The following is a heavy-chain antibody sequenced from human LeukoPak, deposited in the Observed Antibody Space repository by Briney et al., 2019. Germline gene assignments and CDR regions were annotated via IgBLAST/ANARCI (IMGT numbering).Heavy chain of an antibody. J-gene: IGHJ5*02. D-gene: IGHD4/OR15-4a*01. CDR3: AKHYGATSTWFDP. CDR2: ITGSAART. CDR1: GFTFSSYA. V-gene: IGHV3-23*01. Sequence: GGSLRLSCAASGFTFSSYAMTWVRQAPGKGLEWVSSITGSAARTYYADSVKGRFTISRDNSKNTLYLQMSSLRAEDTALYYCAKHYGATSTWFDPWGLGTLVTVSP.